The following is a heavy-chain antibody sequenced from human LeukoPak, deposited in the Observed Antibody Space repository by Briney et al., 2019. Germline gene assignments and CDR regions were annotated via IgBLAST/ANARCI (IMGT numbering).Heavy chain of an antibody. D-gene: IGHD4-17*01. CDR3: ARDYADYVGYFFFDY. J-gene: IGHJ4*02. CDR2: ISGGGETT. V-gene: IGHV3-23*01. Sequence: PGGSLRLSCAASGFTFNNYAMSWVRQAPGKGLEWVSSISGGGETTYYADSAKGRFTISRDNSQNTLYLQMNSLRAEDTAVNHCARDYADYVGYFFFDYWGQGTLVTVSS. CDR1: GFTFNNYA.